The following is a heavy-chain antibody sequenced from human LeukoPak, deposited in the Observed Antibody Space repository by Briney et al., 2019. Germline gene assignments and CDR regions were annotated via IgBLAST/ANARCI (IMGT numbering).Heavy chain of an antibody. CDR1: GGSISSYY. Sequence: SETLSLTCPVSGGSISSYYWSWIRQPPGKGLEWIGYIYYSGSTNYNPSLKSRVTISVDTSKNQFSLKLSSVTAADTAVYYCAGALSGSHSWAYWGQGTLVTVSS. D-gene: IGHD1-26*01. V-gene: IGHV4-59*01. CDR3: AGALSGSHSWAY. CDR2: IYYSGST. J-gene: IGHJ4*02.